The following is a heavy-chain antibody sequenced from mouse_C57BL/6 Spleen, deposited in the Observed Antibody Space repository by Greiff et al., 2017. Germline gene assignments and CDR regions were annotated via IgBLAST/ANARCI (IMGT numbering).Heavy chain of an antibody. CDR3: ARYYYGSSLDY. Sequence: VQLQQSGPELVKPGASVKISCKASGYTFTDYYMNWVKQSHGKSLEWIGDINPNNGGTSYNQKFKGKATLTVDKSSSTAYMDLRSLTSEDSAVYYCARYYYGSSLDYWGQGTTLTVSS. D-gene: IGHD1-1*01. CDR2: INPNNGGT. V-gene: IGHV1-26*01. J-gene: IGHJ2*01. CDR1: GYTFTDYY.